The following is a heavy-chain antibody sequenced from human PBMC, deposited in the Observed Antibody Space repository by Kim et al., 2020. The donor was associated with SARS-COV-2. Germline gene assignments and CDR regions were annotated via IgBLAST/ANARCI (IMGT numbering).Heavy chain of an antibody. V-gene: IGHV1-18*01. Sequence: ASVKVSCKASGYTFTSYGISWVRQAPGQGLEWMGWISAYNGNTNYAQKLQGRVTMTTDTSTSTAYMELRSLRSDDTAVYYCAREASGWYVYYYYYYGMDVWGQGTTVTVSS. CDR2: ISAYNGNT. J-gene: IGHJ6*02. CDR3: AREASGWYVYYYYYYGMDV. CDR1: GYTFTSYG. D-gene: IGHD6-19*01.